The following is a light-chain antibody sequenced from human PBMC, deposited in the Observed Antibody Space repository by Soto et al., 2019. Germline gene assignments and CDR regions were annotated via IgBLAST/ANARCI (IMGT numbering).Light chain of an antibody. J-gene: IGLJ2*01. Sequence: SYELTQPPSVSVAPGQTARITCGGTNIGSKSVHWYQQKPGQAPVLVVYDDRDRPSGIPERFSGSNSGNTATLTISRVEAGYEADYYCQVWDSSSDHPYVVFGGGTKLTVL. CDR1: NIGSKS. CDR2: DDR. V-gene: IGLV3-21*02. CDR3: QVWDSSSDHPYVV.